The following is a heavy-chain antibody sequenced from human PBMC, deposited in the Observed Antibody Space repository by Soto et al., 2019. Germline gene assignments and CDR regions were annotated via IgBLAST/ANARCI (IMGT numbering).Heavy chain of an antibody. J-gene: IGHJ4*02. CDR3: ARGGRDSSGWYEGFDY. CDR1: GGSFSGYY. Sequence: SETLSLTCAVYGGSFSGYYWSWIRQPPGKGLEWIGEINHSGSTNYNPSLKSRVTISVDTSKNQFSLKLSSVTAADTAVYYCARGGRDSSGWYEGFDYWGQGTLVTVSS. D-gene: IGHD6-19*01. CDR2: INHSGST. V-gene: IGHV4-34*01.